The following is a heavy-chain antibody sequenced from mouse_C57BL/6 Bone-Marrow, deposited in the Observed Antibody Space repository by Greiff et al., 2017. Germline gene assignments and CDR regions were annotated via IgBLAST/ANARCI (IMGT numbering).Heavy chain of an antibody. Sequence: EVQLQQSGPVLVKPGASVKMSCKASGYTFTDYYMNWVKQSHGKSLEWIGVINPYNGGTSYNQKFKGKATLTVDKSSSTAYMELNSLTSEDSAVYYCARHYDYAYFDYWGQGTTLTVSS. CDR1: GYTFTDYY. CDR2: INPYNGGT. CDR3: ARHYDYAYFDY. D-gene: IGHD2-4*01. J-gene: IGHJ2*01. V-gene: IGHV1-19*01.